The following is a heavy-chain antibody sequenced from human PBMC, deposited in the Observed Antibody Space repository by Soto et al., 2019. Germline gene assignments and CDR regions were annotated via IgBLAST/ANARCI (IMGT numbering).Heavy chain of an antibody. Sequence: SETLSFTCAVSGYSISSGYYWGWIRQPPGKGLEWIGSIYHSGSTYYNPSLKSRVTISVDTSKNQFSLKLSSVTAADTAVYYCASRAAAGFDYWGQGTPVPVYS. CDR2: IYHSGST. CDR1: GYSISSGYY. V-gene: IGHV4-38-2*01. J-gene: IGHJ4*02. CDR3: ASRAAAGFDY. D-gene: IGHD6-13*01.